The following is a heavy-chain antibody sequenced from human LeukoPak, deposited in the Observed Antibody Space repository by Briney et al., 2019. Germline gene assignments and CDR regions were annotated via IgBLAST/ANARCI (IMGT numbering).Heavy chain of an antibody. CDR1: GYDFTGYY. CDR2: VNPRNRGT. J-gene: IGHJ6*03. D-gene: IGHD3-10*01. Sequence: ASVKVSCKASGYDFTGYYVHWVRQAPGHGFEWMGWVNPRNRGTHYAQKFQGRVTITGDTSITTAYMELGSLTSDDMAVYYCATGAQYGLWGVPYFYYMHVWGKGTTVTVSS. CDR3: ATGAQYGLWGVPYFYYMHV. V-gene: IGHV1-2*02.